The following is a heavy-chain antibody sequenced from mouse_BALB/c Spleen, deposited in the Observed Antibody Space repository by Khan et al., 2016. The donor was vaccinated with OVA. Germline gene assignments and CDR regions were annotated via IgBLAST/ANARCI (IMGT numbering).Heavy chain of an antibody. V-gene: IGHV1-77*01. Sequence: QVQLQQSGAELARPGASVKLSCKASGYTFTDYYINWVKQRTGQGLEWIGDIYPGSGNPYYNEKFKGKATLTADKSSSTAYIHLSSLTSEDSAVYCCARGDYGLYYFDYWGQGTTLTVSS. D-gene: IGHD1-2*01. CDR2: IYPGSGNP. CDR1: GYTFTDYY. J-gene: IGHJ2*01. CDR3: ARGDYGLYYFDY.